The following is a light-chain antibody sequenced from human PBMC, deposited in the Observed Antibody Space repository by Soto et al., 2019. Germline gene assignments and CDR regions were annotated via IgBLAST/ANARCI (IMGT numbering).Light chain of an antibody. J-gene: IGKJ1*01. CDR1: ESISNF. CDR2: KAS. Sequence: DIQMTQSPSTLSASVGDRVTITLRASESISNFLAWYQQKPGKAPNLLIYKASSLESGVPSRFSGSGSGTEFTLTISSLQSDDFATYYCQPYNSYSRTFGQGTKVDIK. V-gene: IGKV1-5*03. CDR3: QPYNSYSRT.